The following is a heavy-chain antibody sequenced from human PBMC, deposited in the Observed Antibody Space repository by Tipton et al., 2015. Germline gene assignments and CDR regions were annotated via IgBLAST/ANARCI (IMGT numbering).Heavy chain of an antibody. CDR2: ISSSSSYI. CDR3: AKDLGFWSGYYLPDY. J-gene: IGHJ4*02. CDR1: GFTFSSYK. D-gene: IGHD3-3*01. Sequence: SLRLSCAASGFTFSSYKMNWVRQAPGKGLEWVSSISSSSSYIYYGDSVKGRFTISRDNAKNSVYLQMNRLRTEDTALYYCAKDLGFWSGYYLPDYWGQGTLVTVSS. V-gene: IGHV3-21*04.